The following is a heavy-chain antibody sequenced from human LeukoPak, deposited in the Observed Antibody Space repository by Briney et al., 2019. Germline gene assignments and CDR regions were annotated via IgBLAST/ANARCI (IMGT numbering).Heavy chain of an antibody. J-gene: IGHJ4*02. Sequence: SETLSLTCTVSGGSISSGGYYWSWIRQHPGKGLEWIGYIYYSGSTNYNPSLKSRVTMSVDTSKNQFSLKLSSVTAADTAVYYCARGIGISPKSWGQGTPVTVSS. V-gene: IGHV4-61*08. CDR2: IYYSGST. CDR3: ARGIGISPKS. D-gene: IGHD1-14*01. CDR1: GGSISSGGYY.